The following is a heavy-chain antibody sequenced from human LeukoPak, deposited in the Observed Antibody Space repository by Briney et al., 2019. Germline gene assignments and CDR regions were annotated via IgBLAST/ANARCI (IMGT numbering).Heavy chain of an antibody. D-gene: IGHD5-18*01. CDR1: GGSITSYY. Sequence: SETLSLTCTVSGGSITSYYWSWIRQPPGKGLEWIGYIYYSGRINYNPSLKRRVTISVDTSKNQFSLKLSSVTAADTAVYYCARAGYGEYYYYYMDVWGKGTTVTVSS. J-gene: IGHJ6*03. V-gene: IGHV4-59*08. CDR2: IYYSGRI. CDR3: ARAGYGEYYYYYMDV.